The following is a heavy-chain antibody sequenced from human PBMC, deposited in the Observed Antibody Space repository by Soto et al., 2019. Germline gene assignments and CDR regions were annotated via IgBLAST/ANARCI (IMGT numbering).Heavy chain of an antibody. D-gene: IGHD2-2*01. CDR1: GGTFSSYA. Sequence: ASVKVSCKASGGTFSSYAISWVRQAPGQGLEWMGGIIPIFGTANYAQKFQGRVTITADESTSTAYMELSSLRSEDTAVYYCARVGYCNSTSCYSGMDVWGHGTTVTSP. J-gene: IGHJ6*02. V-gene: IGHV1-69*13. CDR3: ARVGYCNSTSCYSGMDV. CDR2: IIPIFGTA.